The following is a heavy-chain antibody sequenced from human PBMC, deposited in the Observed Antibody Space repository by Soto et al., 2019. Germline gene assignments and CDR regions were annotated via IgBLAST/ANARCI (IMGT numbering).Heavy chain of an antibody. V-gene: IGHV5-51*01. CDR2: IYPGDSDT. D-gene: IGHD6-13*01. CDR3: ARTAAAGKYYYGMDV. Sequence: GAALKISGKGSGDSFTSYWSGWVRQMPGKGLELMGIIYPGDSDTRYSPSFQGQVTISADKSISTAYLQWSSLKASDTAMYYCARTAAAGKYYYGMDVWGQGTTVTVSS. CDR1: GDSFTSYW. J-gene: IGHJ6*02.